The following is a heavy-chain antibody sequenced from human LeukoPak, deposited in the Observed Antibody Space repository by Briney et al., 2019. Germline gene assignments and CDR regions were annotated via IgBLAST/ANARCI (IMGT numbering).Heavy chain of an antibody. CDR1: GGSISSYY. Sequence: SETLSLTCTVSGGSISSYYWSWIRQPPGKGLEWIGYIYYSGSTNYNPSLKSRVTISVDTSKNQFSLKLSSVTAAGTAVYYCASQRITMVRGVSPFDYWGQGTLVTVSS. V-gene: IGHV4-59*01. CDR3: ASQRITMVRGVSPFDY. CDR2: IYYSGST. D-gene: IGHD3-10*01. J-gene: IGHJ4*02.